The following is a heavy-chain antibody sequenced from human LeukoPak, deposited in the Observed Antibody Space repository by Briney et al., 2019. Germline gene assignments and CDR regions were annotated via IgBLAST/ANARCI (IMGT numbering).Heavy chain of an antibody. CDR3: ARSRSEGWFDP. CDR1: GGSISSSSYY. Sequence: SETLSLTCTVSGGSISSSSYYWSWIRQPPGKGLEWIGYIYYSGSTNYNPSLKSRVTISVDTSKNQFSLKLSSVTAADTAVYYCARSRSEGWFDPWGQGTLVTVSS. J-gene: IGHJ5*02. D-gene: IGHD6-13*01. V-gene: IGHV4-61*01. CDR2: IYYSGST.